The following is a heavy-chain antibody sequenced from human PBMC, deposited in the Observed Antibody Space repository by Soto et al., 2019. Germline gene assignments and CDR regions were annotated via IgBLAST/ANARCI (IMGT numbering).Heavy chain of an antibody. CDR2: IYPGDSDT. CDR3: ARHDLESSSSRAEYYYSDMDV. J-gene: IGHJ6*02. V-gene: IGHV5-51*01. CDR1: GYSFTSYC. Sequence: GESLKISCKGSGYSFTSYCIGWVRQMPGKGLEWMGIIYPGDSDTRYSPSFQGQVTISADKSISTAYLQWSSLKASDTAMYYCARHDLESSSSRAEYYYSDMDVWGQGTTVTVAS. D-gene: IGHD6-13*01.